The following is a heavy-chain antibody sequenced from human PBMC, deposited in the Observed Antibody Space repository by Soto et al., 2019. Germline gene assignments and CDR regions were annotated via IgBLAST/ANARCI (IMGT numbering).Heavy chain of an antibody. CDR1: GYSYANYG. V-gene: IGHV1-18*01. CDR2: ISTYNGKT. D-gene: IGHD3-22*01. Sequence: QIHLAQSGPEVKKPGASVKVSCTSSGYSYANYGLSWVRQAPGQGLEWMGWISTYNGKTDYAQKFHDRVTLTIDTSTTTGYMEVRNLRFDDTAIYYCARDNGDSSASLVDYWGQGTLVTVSS. CDR3: ARDNGDSSASLVDY. J-gene: IGHJ4*02.